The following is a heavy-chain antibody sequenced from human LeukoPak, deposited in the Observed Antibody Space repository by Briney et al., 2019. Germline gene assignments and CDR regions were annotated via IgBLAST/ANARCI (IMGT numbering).Heavy chain of an antibody. CDR2: ISTSSSYI. Sequence: GGSLRLSCAAYGFTFSSYSMNWVRQAPGKGLEWVSFISTSSSYIYYADSVKGRFTISRDNAKNSLFLQMDGLRVDDTAVYYCAKLLYYYDSSQPYWGQGTLVTVSS. CDR3: AKLLYYYDSSQPY. V-gene: IGHV3-21*04. J-gene: IGHJ4*02. CDR1: GFTFSSYS. D-gene: IGHD3-22*01.